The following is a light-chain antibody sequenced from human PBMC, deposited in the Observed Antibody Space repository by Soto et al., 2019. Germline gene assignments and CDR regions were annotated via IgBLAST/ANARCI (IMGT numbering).Light chain of an antibody. J-gene: IGLJ3*02. CDR3: GAWDDSLSGLV. CDR2: SDD. CDR1: SSNIGKNA. Sequence: QSALTQPPSASATPGQRVIISCSGSSSNIGKNAVKWYQQFPGTAPKLLIHSDDQRPSGVPDRFSGSKSGTSASLTISGLQSEDEAHYYCGAWDDSLSGLVFGGGTKATV. V-gene: IGLV1-44*01.